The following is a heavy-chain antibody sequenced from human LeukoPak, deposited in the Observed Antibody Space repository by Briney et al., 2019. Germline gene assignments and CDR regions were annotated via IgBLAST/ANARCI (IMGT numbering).Heavy chain of an antibody. Sequence: GGSLRLSCAASGFTFSSYEMNWVRQAPGKGLEWVSYISSSGSTIYYADSVKGRFTISRDNAKNSLYLQMNSLRAEDTAVYYCAREPLSRSSSGAFDIWGQGTMVTVSS. V-gene: IGHV3-48*03. J-gene: IGHJ3*02. CDR2: ISSSGSTI. D-gene: IGHD6-13*01. CDR1: GFTFSSYE. CDR3: AREPLSRSSSGAFDI.